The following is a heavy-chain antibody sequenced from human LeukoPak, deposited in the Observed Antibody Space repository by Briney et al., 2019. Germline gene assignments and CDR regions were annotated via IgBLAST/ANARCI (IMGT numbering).Heavy chain of an antibody. CDR1: GGSISSYS. CDR3: VSGTTVTNFAY. D-gene: IGHD4-17*01. CDR2: RYVGGRD. Sequence: SETLSLTCTVSGGSISSYSWSWIRQPPGKGLEWIGCRYVGGRDLYNPSLRGRVTISVDASEKQISLSLRSVTAADTAVYYCVSGTTVTNFAYWGQGTLVTVSS. V-gene: IGHV4-4*08. J-gene: IGHJ4*02.